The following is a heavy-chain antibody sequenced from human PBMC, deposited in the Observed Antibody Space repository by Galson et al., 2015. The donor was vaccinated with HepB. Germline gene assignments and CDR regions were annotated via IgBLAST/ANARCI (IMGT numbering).Heavy chain of an antibody. D-gene: IGHD6-6*01. J-gene: IGHJ6*02. V-gene: IGHV3-30*18. CDR1: GFTFSSYG. CDR2: ISYDGSNK. CDR3: AKDRSSSLYYYYGMDV. Sequence: SLRLSCAASGFTFSSYGMHWVRQAPGKGLEWVAVISYDGSNKYYADSVKGRFTISRDNSKNTLYVQMNSLRAEDTAVYYCAKDRSSSLYYYYGMDVWGQGTTVTVSS.